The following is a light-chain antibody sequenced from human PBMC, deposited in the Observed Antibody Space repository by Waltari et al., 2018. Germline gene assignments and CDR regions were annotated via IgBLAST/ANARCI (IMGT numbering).Light chain of an antibody. CDR2: DVS. CDR1: TSDVGGYNY. Sequence: QSALTQPASVSGSPGQSITISCTGTTSDVGGYNYVSWYRQHPGKAPKLMIYDVSKLPSGVSNPFSGSKSGNTASLTISGLQAEDEADYYCSSYTGEYVFGTGTKVTVL. J-gene: IGLJ1*01. V-gene: IGLV2-14*01. CDR3: SSYTGEYV.